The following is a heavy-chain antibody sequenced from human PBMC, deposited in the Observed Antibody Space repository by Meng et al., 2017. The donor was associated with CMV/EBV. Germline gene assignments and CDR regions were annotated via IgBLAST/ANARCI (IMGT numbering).Heavy chain of an antibody. CDR3: ARGYSSGWYGGRANDY. Sequence: GESLKISCAASGFTFSDYYMSWIRQAPGKGLEWVSYISSSGSTIYYADSVKGRFTISRDNAKNSLYLQMNSLRAEDTAVYYCARGYSSGWYGGRANDYWGQGTLVTVSS. V-gene: IGHV3-11*04. J-gene: IGHJ4*02. D-gene: IGHD6-19*01. CDR2: ISSSGSTI. CDR1: GFTFSDYY.